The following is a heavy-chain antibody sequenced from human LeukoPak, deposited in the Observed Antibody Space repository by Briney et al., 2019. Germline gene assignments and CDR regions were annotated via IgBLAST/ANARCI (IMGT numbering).Heavy chain of an antibody. V-gene: IGHV3-9*01. Sequence: PGGSLRLSCAASGFTFDDYAMHWVRQAPGKGLEWVSGISWNSGSIGYADSVKGRFIISRDNAKNSLYLQMNSLRAEDTALYYCAKSRTAVVPAALFDYWGQGTLVTVSS. CDR2: ISWNSGSI. CDR3: AKSRTAVVPAALFDY. CDR1: GFTFDDYA. J-gene: IGHJ4*02. D-gene: IGHD2-2*01.